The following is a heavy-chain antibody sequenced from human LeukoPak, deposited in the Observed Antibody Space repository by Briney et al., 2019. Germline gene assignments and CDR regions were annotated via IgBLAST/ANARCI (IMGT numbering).Heavy chain of an antibody. D-gene: IGHD2-15*01. Sequence: SETLSLTCTVSGGSISSSSYYWGWIRQPPGKGLEWIGSVYYSGSTYYNPSLKSRVTISVDTSKNQFSLKLSSVTAADTAVYYCARIPYCSGGSCYYYYGMDVWGQGTTVTVSS. V-gene: IGHV4-39*01. CDR1: GGSISSSSYY. CDR2: VYYSGST. CDR3: ARIPYCSGGSCYYYYGMDV. J-gene: IGHJ6*02.